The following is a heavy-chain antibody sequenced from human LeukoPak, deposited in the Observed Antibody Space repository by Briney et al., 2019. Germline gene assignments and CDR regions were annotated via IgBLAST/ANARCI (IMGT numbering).Heavy chain of an antibody. J-gene: IGHJ5*02. D-gene: IGHD4-11*01. CDR1: GFTFSSYA. V-gene: IGHV3-23*01. CDR2: ISASGGST. Sequence: GGSLRLSCAASGFTFSSYAMSWVRQAPGKGLEWVSAISASGGSTYYADSVKGRFTIPRDNSKSTLYLQMNSLRAEDTAVYYCAKGYNYSKGWFDPWGQGTLVTVSS. CDR3: AKGYNYSKGWFDP.